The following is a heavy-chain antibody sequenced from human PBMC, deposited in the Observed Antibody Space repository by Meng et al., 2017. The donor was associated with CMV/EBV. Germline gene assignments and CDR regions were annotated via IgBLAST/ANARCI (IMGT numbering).Heavy chain of an antibody. D-gene: IGHD5-18*01. CDR3: AHRGSYGYHGY. CDR2: IYWDDDK. Sequence: QIPLKGYGPTPVQPTHTLTLTCTFSGFSLSTRGVGMGWIRQPPGKALEWLALIYWDDDKRYSPSLKSRLTITKDTSKNQVVLTMTNMDPVDTATYYCAHRGSYGYHGYWGQGTLVTVSS. CDR1: GFSLSTRGVG. J-gene: IGHJ4*02. V-gene: IGHV2-5*02.